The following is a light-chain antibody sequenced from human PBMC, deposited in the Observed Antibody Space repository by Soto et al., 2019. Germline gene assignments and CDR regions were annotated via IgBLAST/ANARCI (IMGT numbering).Light chain of an antibody. V-gene: IGKV1-39*01. CDR1: QSISSY. CDR3: QQSYSTPFT. Sequence: DIQMTQSPSSLSASVGDRVTITCRASQSISSYLNWYQQKPGKAPKLLIYAASSLQSGVPSRFSGSASGTEVTLTISSLQPEDFATYYCQQSYSTPFTFGGGTKVEI. J-gene: IGKJ4*01. CDR2: AAS.